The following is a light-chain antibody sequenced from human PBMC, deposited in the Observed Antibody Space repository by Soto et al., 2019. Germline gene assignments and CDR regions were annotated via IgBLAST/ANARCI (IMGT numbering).Light chain of an antibody. CDR3: QQRRNWPRLA. V-gene: IGKV3-11*01. CDR1: QSVSTY. CDR2: DAS. Sequence: TQSPATLSLSPGERATLSCRASQSVSTYLAWYQQKPGQAPRLLIYDASNGATGIPARFTGSGSGTDFTLTISSLEPEDFAVYYCQQRRNWPRLAFGGGTKVDIK. J-gene: IGKJ4*01.